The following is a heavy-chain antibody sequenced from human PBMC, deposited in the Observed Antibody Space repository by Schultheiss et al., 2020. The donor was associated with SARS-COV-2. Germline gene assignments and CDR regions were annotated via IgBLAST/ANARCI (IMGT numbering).Heavy chain of an antibody. J-gene: IGHJ6*02. CDR1: GGSVSSGSYY. Sequence: GSLRLSCTVSGGSVSSGSYYWSWIRQPPGKGLEWIGYIYYSGSTNYNPSLKSRVTISVDTSKNQFSLKLSSVTAADTAVYYCARDARYGFRGRSERGMDVWGQGTTVTVSS. CDR2: IYYSGST. CDR3: ARDARYGFRGRSERGMDV. D-gene: IGHD5-24*01. V-gene: IGHV4-61*01.